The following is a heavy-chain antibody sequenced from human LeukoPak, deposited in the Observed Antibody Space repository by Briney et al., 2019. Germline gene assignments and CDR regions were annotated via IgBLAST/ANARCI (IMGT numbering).Heavy chain of an antibody. CDR1: GFTFSSYS. V-gene: IGHV3-48*04. CDR2: ISSSSSTI. Sequence: GGSLRLSCAASGFTFSSYSMNWVRQAPGKGLEWVSYISSSSSTIYYADSVKGRFTISRDNAKNSLYLQMNSLRAEDTAVYYCARDSYCSSTSCYAGLYYYYYYGMDVWGQGTTVTVSS. CDR3: ARDSYCSSTSCYAGLYYYYYYGMDV. J-gene: IGHJ6*02. D-gene: IGHD2-2*01.